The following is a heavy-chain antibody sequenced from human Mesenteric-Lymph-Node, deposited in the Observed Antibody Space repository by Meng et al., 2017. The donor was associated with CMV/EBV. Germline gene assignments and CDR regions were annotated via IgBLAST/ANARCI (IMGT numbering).Heavy chain of an antibody. D-gene: IGHD6-13*01. V-gene: IGHV1-46*01. CDR2: INPGGGST. CDR3: ARGQPYLAAAGVDY. J-gene: IGHJ4*02. CDR1: GYTFTNYY. Sequence: ASVKVSCKASGYTFTNYYMHWVRQAPGQGLEWMGIINPGGGSTNYAQKFQGRVTMTRDTSTSTVYMELSRLRSDDTAVYYCARGQPYLAAAGVDYWGQGTLDTVSS.